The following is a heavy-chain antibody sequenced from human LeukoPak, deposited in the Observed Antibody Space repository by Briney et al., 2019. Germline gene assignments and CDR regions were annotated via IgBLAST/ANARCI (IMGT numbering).Heavy chain of an antibody. Sequence: GASLRLSCAASGFTFSSYAMSWVRQAPGKGLEWVSAISGSGGSTYYADSVKGRFTISRDNSKNTLYLQMSSLRAEDTAVYYCAKDLRAAAGSFDYWGQGTLVTVSS. CDR3: AKDLRAAAGSFDY. CDR2: ISGSGGST. J-gene: IGHJ4*02. V-gene: IGHV3-23*01. CDR1: GFTFSSYA. D-gene: IGHD6-13*01.